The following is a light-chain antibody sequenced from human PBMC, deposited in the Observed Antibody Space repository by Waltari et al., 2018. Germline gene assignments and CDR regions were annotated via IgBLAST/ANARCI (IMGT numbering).Light chain of an antibody. CDR1: QSVDTS. J-gene: IGKJ5*01. CDR3: QQHSNWPPSIT. CDR2: DAS. Sequence: EVVLTQSPATLSLSPGERASLSCRASQSVDTSLAWYQQKPGQAPRLLIYDASNRATGSPPRFSGSGSGTDFTLTISSLEPEDFTVYYCQQHSNWPPSITFGQGTRLE. V-gene: IGKV3-11*01.